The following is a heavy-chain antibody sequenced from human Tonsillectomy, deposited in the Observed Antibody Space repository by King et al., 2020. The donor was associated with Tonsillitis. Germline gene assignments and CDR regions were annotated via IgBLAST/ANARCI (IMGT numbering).Heavy chain of an antibody. D-gene: IGHD1-14*01. CDR2: ISYDGSDK. J-gene: IGHJ4*02. Sequence: QLVESGGGVVQPGRSLRLSCAVSGFTFSNHAVHWVRQAPGKGLEWVAVISYDGSDKNYADSVKGRFTISRDNSKNTLYLQMSSLRPEDTAVYYCARDRTGTTLFFDYWGQGTLVTVSS. CDR1: GFTFSNHA. CDR3: ARDRTGTTLFFDY. V-gene: IGHV3-30-3*01.